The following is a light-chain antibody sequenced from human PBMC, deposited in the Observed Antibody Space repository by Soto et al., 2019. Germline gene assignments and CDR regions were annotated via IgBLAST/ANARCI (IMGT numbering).Light chain of an antibody. CDR2: AAS. CDR3: QQSYSIPWT. CDR1: QSISNY. J-gene: IGKJ1*01. V-gene: IGKV1-39*01. Sequence: DIQMTQSPSSLSASVGDRVAITCRASQSISNYLNWYQQKPGKAPKLLIYAASSLQSGVPSRFSGSESGTDFTLTINSLHPEDFATYYCQQSYSIPWTFGHGTKVELK.